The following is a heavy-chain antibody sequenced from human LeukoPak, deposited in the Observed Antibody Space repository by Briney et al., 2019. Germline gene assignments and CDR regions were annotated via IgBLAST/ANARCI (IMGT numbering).Heavy chain of an antibody. CDR2: IYQSGGS. J-gene: IGHJ4*02. Sequence: SETLSLTCTISGASITTSGFYWSWIRQPPGKGLEWVGYIYQSGGSFYNPSLKSRVTISIDRPKNQFSLKMNSVTAADTAVYYCARGTNPLYNWQHEGFDYWGQGTLIAVSS. CDR3: ARGTNPLYNWQHEGFDY. D-gene: IGHD1-20*01. CDR1: GASITTSGFY. V-gene: IGHV4-30-2*01.